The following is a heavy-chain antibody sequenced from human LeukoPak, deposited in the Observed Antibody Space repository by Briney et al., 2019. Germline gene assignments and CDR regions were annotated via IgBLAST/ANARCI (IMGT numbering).Heavy chain of an antibody. CDR2: IDPDGITT. Sequence: GGSLRLSCAASGFTLSGYWMHWVRQAPGEGLVWVSRIDPDGITTNYADSVKGRFTTSRDNARNTLYLQVNSLTAEDTALYYCTRVQAGRSGLMDVWGRGTTVTVSS. D-gene: IGHD2-8*02. V-gene: IGHV3-74*01. J-gene: IGHJ6*02. CDR3: TRVQAGRSGLMDV. CDR1: GFTLSGYW.